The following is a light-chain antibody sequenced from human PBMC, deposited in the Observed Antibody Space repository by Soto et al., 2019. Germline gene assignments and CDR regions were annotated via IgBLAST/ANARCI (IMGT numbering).Light chain of an antibody. CDR1: QSLSSSY. CDR3: QQYGSSGT. CDR2: GAS. J-gene: IGKJ1*01. Sequence: EIVLTQSPGTLSLSPGERATLSCRASQSLSSSYLVWYQQKPGQAPRLLIYGASSRATGIPDRFSGSGSGTDFTLSISRLEPEDFAVYYCQQYGSSGTFGQGTKVDI. V-gene: IGKV3-20*01.